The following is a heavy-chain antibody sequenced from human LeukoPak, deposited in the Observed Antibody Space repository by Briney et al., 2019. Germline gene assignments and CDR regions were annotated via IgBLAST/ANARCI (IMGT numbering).Heavy chain of an antibody. CDR1: GSSISSSNW. V-gene: IGHV4-4*02. CDR2: IYHSGST. J-gene: IGHJ4*02. D-gene: IGHD6-13*01. Sequence: PSETLSLTCTVSGSSISSSNWWSWVRQPPGKGLEWIGEIYHSGSTNYNPSLKSRVTISVDKSKNQFPLKLSSVTAADTAVYYCARNLIPEQLVLNFWGQGTLVTVSS. CDR3: ARNLIPEQLVLNF.